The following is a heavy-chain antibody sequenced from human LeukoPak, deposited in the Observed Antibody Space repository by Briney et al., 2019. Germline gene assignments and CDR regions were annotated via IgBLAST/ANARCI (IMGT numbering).Heavy chain of an antibody. CDR2: INPNSGGT. CDR3: ARSPTTGRFDP. CDR1: GYTFTSYD. J-gene: IGHJ5*02. Sequence: ASVKVSCKASGYTFTSYDINWVRQAPGQGLEWMGWINPNSGGTNYAQKFQGRVTMTRDTSISTAYMELSRLRSDDTAVYYCARSPTTGRFDPWGQGTLVTVSS. V-gene: IGHV1-2*02. D-gene: IGHD1-26*01.